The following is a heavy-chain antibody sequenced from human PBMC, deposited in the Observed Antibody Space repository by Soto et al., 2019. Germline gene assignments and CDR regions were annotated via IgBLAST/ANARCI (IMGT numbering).Heavy chain of an antibody. CDR1: GFTFSSYG. CDR2: IWYDGSNK. CDR3: ARDHVYCSSTSCYGAFLPHTEYYFDY. D-gene: IGHD2-2*01. V-gene: IGHV3-33*01. Sequence: PGGSLRLSCAASGFTFSSYGMHWVRQAPGKGLEWVAVIWYDGSNKYYADTVKGRFTISRDNSKNTLYLQMNSLKAEDTAVYFCARDHVYCSSTSCYGAFLPHTEYYFDYWGQGTLVTVSS. J-gene: IGHJ4*02.